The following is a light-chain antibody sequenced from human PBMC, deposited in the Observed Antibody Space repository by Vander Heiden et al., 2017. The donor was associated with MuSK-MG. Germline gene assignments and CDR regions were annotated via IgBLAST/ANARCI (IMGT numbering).Light chain of an antibody. Sequence: NFMLTQPHSVSESPGKTVTISCTRSRGSIASNSVQWYQQCPGSSPTTVIYDDNQRPSGVPDRFSGSIDTSSSSASLTISGLKTEDEADYFCQSYDSSNVVFGGGTRLTVL. CDR1: RGSIASNS. CDR2: DDN. J-gene: IGLJ3*02. V-gene: IGLV6-57*01. CDR3: QSYDSSNVV.